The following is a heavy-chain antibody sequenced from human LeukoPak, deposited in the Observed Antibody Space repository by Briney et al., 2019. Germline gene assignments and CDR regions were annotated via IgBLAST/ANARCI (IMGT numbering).Heavy chain of an antibody. CDR3: AREAAAGTRGPYYYYMDV. J-gene: IGHJ6*03. D-gene: IGHD6-13*01. CDR2: MNPNSGNT. V-gene: IGHV1-8*03. CDR1: GYTFTSYD. Sequence: ASVKVSCKASGYTFTSYDINWVRQATGQGLEWMGWMNPNSGNTGYAQKFQGRVTITRNTSISTAYMELSSLRSEDTAVYYCAREAAAGTRGPYYYYMDVWGKGTTVTVSS.